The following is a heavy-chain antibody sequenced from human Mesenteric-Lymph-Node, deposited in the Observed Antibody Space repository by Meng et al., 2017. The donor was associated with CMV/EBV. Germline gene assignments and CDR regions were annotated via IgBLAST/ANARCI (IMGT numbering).Heavy chain of an antibody. CDR1: GFTFSDHY. CDR2: SRDKAHSYTT. J-gene: IGHJ4*02. CDR3: ARVGVSTGKATYDLDY. Sequence: GESLKISCAASGFTFSDHYMDWVRQAPGKGPEWVGRSRDKAHSYTTEYAASVRGRFTISRDDSKNSLYLQMNSLKTEDTAVYYCARVGVSTGKATYDLDYWGQGTLVTVSS. V-gene: IGHV3-72*01. D-gene: IGHD1-1*01.